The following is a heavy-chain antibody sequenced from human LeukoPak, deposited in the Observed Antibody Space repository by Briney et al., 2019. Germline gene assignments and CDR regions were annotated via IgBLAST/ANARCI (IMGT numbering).Heavy chain of an antibody. CDR1: GGSISSSSYY. CDR3: ASPLDSYAPAAPSGY. D-gene: IGHD2-2*01. J-gene: IGHJ4*02. CDR2: IYYSGST. V-gene: IGHV4-39*01. Sequence: SETLSLTCTVSGGSISSSSYYWGWIRQPPGKGLEWIGSIYYSGSTYYNPSLKSRVTISVDTSKNQFSLKLSSVTAADTAVYYCASPLDSYAPAAPSGYWGQGPLVTVSS.